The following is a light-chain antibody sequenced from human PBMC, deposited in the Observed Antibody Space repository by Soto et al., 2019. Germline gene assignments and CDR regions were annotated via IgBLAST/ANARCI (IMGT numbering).Light chain of an antibody. CDR2: GAS. CDR3: QQYNNWPPIT. V-gene: IGKV3-15*01. Sequence: EIVMTQSPATLSVSPGERATLSCRASQSVRINLAWYQQTPGQAPRLLIYGASTRATGIPARLSGSGSGTDFTLTISNLQSEDFAVYYCQQYNNWPPITCGQGTRLEIK. CDR1: QSVRIN. J-gene: IGKJ5*01.